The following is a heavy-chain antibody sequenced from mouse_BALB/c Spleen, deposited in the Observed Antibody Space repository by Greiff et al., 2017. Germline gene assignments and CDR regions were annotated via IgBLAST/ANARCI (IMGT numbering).Heavy chain of an antibody. CDR3: ARAPYGSSFYWYFDV. J-gene: IGHJ1*01. CDR1: GYSITSDYA. V-gene: IGHV3-2*02. CDR2: ISYSGST. D-gene: IGHD1-1*01. Sequence: EVQRVESGPGLVKPSQSLSLTCTVTGYSITSDYAWNWIRQFPGNKLEWMGYISYSGSTSYNPSLKSRISITRDTSKNQFFLQLNSVTTEDTATYYCARAPYGSSFYWYFDVWGAGTTVTVSS.